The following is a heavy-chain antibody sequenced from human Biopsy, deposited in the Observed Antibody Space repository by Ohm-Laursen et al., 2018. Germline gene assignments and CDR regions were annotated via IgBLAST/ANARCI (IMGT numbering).Heavy chain of an antibody. J-gene: IGHJ5*02. Sequence: GTLSLTCTVSGDSVSSNTDYWAWLRQPPGKGLEWIGSIFYAGIIFYNPSLKSRVSISVDTSKNQFSLNLNSVTASDTALYYCARHPTGFWFDPWGQGTLVIVSS. CDR1: GDSVSSNTDY. CDR3: ARHPTGFWFDP. CDR2: IFYAGII. V-gene: IGHV4-39*01.